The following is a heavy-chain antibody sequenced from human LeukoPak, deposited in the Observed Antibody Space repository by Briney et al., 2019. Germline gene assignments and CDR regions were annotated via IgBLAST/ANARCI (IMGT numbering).Heavy chain of an antibody. Sequence: SETLSLTCAVYGGSFSGYYWSWIRQPPGKGLEWIGEINHSGSTNYNPSLKSRVTISVDTSKNQFSLKLSSVTAADTAVYYCARASRASILTGYPPSYYFDYWGQGTLVTVSS. CDR3: ARASRASILTGYPPSYYFDY. D-gene: IGHD3-9*01. V-gene: IGHV4-34*01. CDR1: GGSFSGYY. CDR2: INHSGST. J-gene: IGHJ4*02.